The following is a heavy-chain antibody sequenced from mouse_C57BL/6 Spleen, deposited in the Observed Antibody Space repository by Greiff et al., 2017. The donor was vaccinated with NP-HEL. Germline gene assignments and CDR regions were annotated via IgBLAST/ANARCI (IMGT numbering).Heavy chain of an antibody. V-gene: IGHV3-6*01. CDR1: GYSITSGYY. Sequence: EVKLQESGPGLVKPSQSLSLTCSVTGYSITSGYYWNWIRQFPGNKLEWMGYISYDGSNNYNPSLKNRISITRDTSKNQFFLKLNSVTTEDTATYYCARGLLWFAYWGQGTLVTVFA. CDR2: ISYDGSN. J-gene: IGHJ3*01. CDR3: ARGLLWFAY.